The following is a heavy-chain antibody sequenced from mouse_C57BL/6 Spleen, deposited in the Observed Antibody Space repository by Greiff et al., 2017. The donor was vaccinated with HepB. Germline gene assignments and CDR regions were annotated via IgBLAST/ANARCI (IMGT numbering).Heavy chain of an antibody. D-gene: IGHD2-3*01. CDR3: ARSYDGYYEGFAY. Sequence: QVQLQQSGAELVKPGASVKISCKASGYAFSSYWMNWVKQRPGKGLEWIGQIYPGDGDTNYNGKFKGKATLTADKSSSTAYMQLSSLTSEDSAVYFCARSYDGYYEGFAYWGQGTLVTVSA. CDR1: GYAFSSYW. J-gene: IGHJ3*01. V-gene: IGHV1-80*01. CDR2: IYPGDGDT.